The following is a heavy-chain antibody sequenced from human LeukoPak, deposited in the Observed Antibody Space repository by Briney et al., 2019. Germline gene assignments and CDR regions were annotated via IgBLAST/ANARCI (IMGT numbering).Heavy chain of an antibody. CDR1: GGSISSYY. CDR2: IYYSGST. CDR3: ARDTSPWLIPTGMDV. D-gene: IGHD3-22*01. Sequence: SETLSLTCTVSGGSISSYYWSWIRQPPGKGLEWIGYIYYSGSTNYNPSLKSRVTISVDTSKNQFSLKLSSVTAADTAVYYCARDTSPWLIPTGMDVWGQGTTVTVSS. V-gene: IGHV4-59*01. J-gene: IGHJ6*02.